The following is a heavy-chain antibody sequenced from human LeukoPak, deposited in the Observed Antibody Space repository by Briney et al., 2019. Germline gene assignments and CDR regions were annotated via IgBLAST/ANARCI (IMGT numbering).Heavy chain of an antibody. J-gene: IGHJ4*02. CDR1: GFTFSSYG. CDR2: IWYDGSNK. Sequence: GGSLRLSCAASGFTFSSYGMHWVRQAPGKGLEWVAVIWYDGSNKYYADSVKGRFTISRDNSKNTLYLQMNSLRAEDTAVYYCASRMAAAGGGLSRTFDYWGQGTLVTVSS. V-gene: IGHV3-33*01. CDR3: ASRMAAAGGGLSRTFDY. D-gene: IGHD6-13*01.